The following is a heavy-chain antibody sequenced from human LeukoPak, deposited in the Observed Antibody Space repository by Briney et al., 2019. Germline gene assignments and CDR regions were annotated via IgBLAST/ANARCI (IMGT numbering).Heavy chain of an antibody. CDR3: AKVVGSWSNYYYYGMDV. D-gene: IGHD6-13*01. CDR2: ISGSGGST. V-gene: IGHV3-23*01. Sequence: PGGSLRLSCAASGFTFSSYAMSWVRQAPGKGLEWVSAISGSGGSTYYADSVKGRFTTSRDNSKNTLYLQMNSLRAEDTAVYYCAKVVGSWSNYYYYGMDVWGQGTTVTVSS. CDR1: GFTFSSYA. J-gene: IGHJ6*02.